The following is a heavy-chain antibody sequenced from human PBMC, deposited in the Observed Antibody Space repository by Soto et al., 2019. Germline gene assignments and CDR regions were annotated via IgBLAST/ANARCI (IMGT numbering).Heavy chain of an antibody. J-gene: IGHJ4*02. CDR2: IHYSGTT. CDR3: AMIVLAPAALGTIDY. CDR1: GDSISSGANY. D-gene: IGHD2-2*01. Sequence: SETLSLTCTVSGDSISSGANYWGWIRQPPGKGLEWIGNIHYSGTTYYNPSLKSRLTISVDTSKNQFSLRLSSVTAADTAVYYCAMIVLAPAALGTIDYWGQGTLVTVSS. V-gene: IGHV4-39*01.